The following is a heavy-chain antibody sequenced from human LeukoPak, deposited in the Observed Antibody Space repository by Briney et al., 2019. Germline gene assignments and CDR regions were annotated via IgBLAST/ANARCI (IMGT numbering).Heavy chain of an antibody. Sequence: GGSLRLSCAASGFTFSSYGMHWVRQAPGKGLEWVAVIWYDGGNKYYADSVKGRFTISRDNSKNTLYLQMNSLRAEDTAVYYCARAGLGQLLDYWGQGTLVTVSS. CDR3: ARAGLGQLLDY. D-gene: IGHD2-2*01. CDR2: IWYDGGNK. CDR1: GFTFSSYG. V-gene: IGHV3-33*01. J-gene: IGHJ4*02.